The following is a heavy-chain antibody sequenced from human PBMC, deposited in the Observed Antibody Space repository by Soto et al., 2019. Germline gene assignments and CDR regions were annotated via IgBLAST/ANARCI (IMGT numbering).Heavy chain of an antibody. CDR1: GGSFSGYY. V-gene: IGHV4-34*01. CDR3: ARARYDPRGPFDY. J-gene: IGHJ4*02. D-gene: IGHD3-10*01. Sequence: SETLSLTCAVYGGSFSGYYWSWIRQPPGKGLEWIGEINHSGSTNYNPSLKSRVTISVDTSKNQFSLKLSSVTAADTAVYYCARARYDPRGPFDYWGQGTLVTVSS. CDR2: INHSGST.